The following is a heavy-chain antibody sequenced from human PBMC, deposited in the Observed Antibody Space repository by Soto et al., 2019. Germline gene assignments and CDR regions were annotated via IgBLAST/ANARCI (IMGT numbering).Heavy chain of an antibody. CDR1: GFSFRSYG. V-gene: IGHV3-30*18. D-gene: IGHD3-10*01. J-gene: IGHJ6*02. CDR3: AKDDTFYHGSGKNYHYGMDV. CDR2: MSSDGSNK. Sequence: QVQLVESGGGVVQPGRYLRLSCAASGFSFRSYGMHWVRQAPGKGLEWVAMMSSDGSNKYYAESVKGRFTISRDNSKNTLYLEMYSLRSEDTAVYYCAKDDTFYHGSGKNYHYGMDVWGQGTTVTVSS.